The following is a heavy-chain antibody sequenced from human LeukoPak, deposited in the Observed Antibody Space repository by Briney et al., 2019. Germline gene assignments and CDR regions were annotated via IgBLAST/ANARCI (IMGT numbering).Heavy chain of an antibody. CDR3: ARGILYSSSWYRIFFDY. V-gene: IGHV4-59*01. J-gene: IGHJ4*02. CDR2: IYYSGST. Sequence: SETLSLTCTVSGGSISSYYWSWIRQPPGKGLEWIGYIYYSGSTNYNPSLKSRVTISVDTSKNQFSLKLSSVTAADTAVYYCARGILYSSSWYRIFFDYWAREPWSPSPQ. CDR1: GGSISSYY. D-gene: IGHD6-13*01.